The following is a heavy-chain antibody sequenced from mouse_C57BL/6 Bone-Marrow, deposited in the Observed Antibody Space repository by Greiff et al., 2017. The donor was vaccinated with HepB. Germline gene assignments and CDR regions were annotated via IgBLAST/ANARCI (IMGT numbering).Heavy chain of an antibody. D-gene: IGHD2-4*01. J-gene: IGHJ3*01. CDR3: ARQTRRGLRAWFAY. Sequence: EVQLQESGGGLVQPGGSLKLSCAASGFTFSDYYMYWVRQTPEKRLEWVAYISNGGGSTYYPDTVKGRFTISRDNAKNTLYLQMSRLKPEDTAMYYCARQTRRGLRAWFAYWGQGTLVTVSA. V-gene: IGHV5-12*01. CDR1: GFTFSDYY. CDR2: ISNGGGST.